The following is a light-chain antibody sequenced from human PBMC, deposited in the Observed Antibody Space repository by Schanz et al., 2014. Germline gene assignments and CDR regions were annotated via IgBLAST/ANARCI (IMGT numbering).Light chain of an antibody. J-gene: IGKJ3*01. Sequence: ESVLTQSPGTLSLSPGERAILSCRASQSVSSSYLAWYQQKPGQAPRLLIYGASNRATGIPDRFSGSGSGTDCTLTISRLEPEDFAVYYCQQYGSSPGFTFGPGTKVDIK. CDR3: QQYGSSPGFT. CDR1: QSVSSSY. CDR2: GAS. V-gene: IGKV3-20*01.